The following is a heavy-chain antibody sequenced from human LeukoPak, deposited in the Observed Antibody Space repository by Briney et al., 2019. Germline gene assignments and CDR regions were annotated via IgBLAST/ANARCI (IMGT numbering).Heavy chain of an antibody. J-gene: IGHJ4*02. Sequence: GGSLRLSCAASGFTVSSNYKTWVRQAPGKGLEWVSVIYSGGTTYYADSVKGRFTISRDNSKNTLYLQVNSLRAEDTAVYYCATGTSVSFDHWGQGTLVTVSS. D-gene: IGHD1-14*01. CDR1: GFTVSSNY. CDR3: ATGTSVSFDH. V-gene: IGHV3-66*01. CDR2: IYSGGTT.